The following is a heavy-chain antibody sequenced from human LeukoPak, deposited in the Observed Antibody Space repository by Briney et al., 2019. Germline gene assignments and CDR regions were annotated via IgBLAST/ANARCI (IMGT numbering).Heavy chain of an antibody. J-gene: IGHJ5*02. Sequence: SVTVSCKASGFTFTTSAVHWVRQARGQRLEWIGWIVVGSGYTNFARSFQERVTFTRDMSTGTAYMELSSLRSEDTAVYYCAADLLPTDPYNWFDPWGQGSLVTVSS. CDR2: IVVGSGYT. V-gene: IGHV1-58*01. CDR1: GFTFTTSA. D-gene: IGHD2-2*01. CDR3: AADLLPTDPYNWFDP.